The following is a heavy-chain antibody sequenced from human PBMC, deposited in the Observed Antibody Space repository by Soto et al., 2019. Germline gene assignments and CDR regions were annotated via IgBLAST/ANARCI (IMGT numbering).Heavy chain of an antibody. Sequence: EVQLLESGGGLVQPGGSLRLSCAASGFTFSSYGMSWVRQAPGKGLEWVSSISGGGGSTYYADSVKGRFTISRDNYKNKLYRQVSSLSAEDTAVYYCANRNDYGSGSYFHFDNWGQGTLVTVSS. J-gene: IGHJ4*02. D-gene: IGHD3-10*01. CDR1: GFTFSSYG. CDR3: ANRNDYGSGSYFHFDN. CDR2: ISGGGGST. V-gene: IGHV3-23*01.